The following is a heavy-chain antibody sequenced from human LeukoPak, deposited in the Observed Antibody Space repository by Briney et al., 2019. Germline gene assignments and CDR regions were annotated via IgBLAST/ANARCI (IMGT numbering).Heavy chain of an antibody. V-gene: IGHV3-21*05. CDR1: GFTFSSYS. CDR2: ISTSSSDI. CDR3: AYGVSGASDI. D-gene: IGHD1-26*01. J-gene: IGHJ3*02. Sequence: PGGSLRLSCAAAGFTFSSYSMNWVRQAPGKGLEWVSYISTSSSDIHYADSVKGRFIISRDNAKNSLYLQMNSLRAEDTAVYYCAYGVSGASDIWGQGTMVTVSS.